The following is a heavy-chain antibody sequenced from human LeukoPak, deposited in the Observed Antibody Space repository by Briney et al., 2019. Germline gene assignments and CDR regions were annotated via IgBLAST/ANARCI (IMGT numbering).Heavy chain of an antibody. D-gene: IGHD3-3*01. V-gene: IGHV4-30-4*08. CDR2: INHSGST. CDR1: GGSISSGDYY. J-gene: IGHJ6*03. Sequence: SQTLSLTCTVSGGSISSGDYYWSWIRQPPGKGLEWIGEINHSGSTNYNPSLKSRVTISVDTSKNQFSLKLNSVTAADTAVYYCARGYVLRFLEWLSSYYYMDVWGKGTTVTVSS. CDR3: ARGYVLRFLEWLSSYYYMDV.